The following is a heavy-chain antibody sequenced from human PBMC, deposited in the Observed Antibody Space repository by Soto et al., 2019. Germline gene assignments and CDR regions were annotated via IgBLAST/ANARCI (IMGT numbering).Heavy chain of an antibody. V-gene: IGHV4-59*01. CDR2: ISYSGTA. Sequence: SETLSLTCTVSGGSLSSYYWSWIRRPPGMGLEWIASISYSGTANYNSSLKSRVTISIDTSKNQFSLKFNSVTAADTAVYYCAREGYNFGPFDYWGQGALVTVSS. D-gene: IGHD5-18*01. CDR1: GGSLSSYY. J-gene: IGHJ4*02. CDR3: AREGYNFGPFDY.